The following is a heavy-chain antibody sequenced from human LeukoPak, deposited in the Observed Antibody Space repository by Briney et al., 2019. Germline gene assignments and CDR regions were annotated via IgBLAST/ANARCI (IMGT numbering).Heavy chain of an antibody. CDR1: GGSISSYY. CDR2: IFTSGWT. D-gene: IGHD2-21*01. J-gene: IGHJ5*02. V-gene: IGHV4-4*09. Sequence: SETPSLTCTVSGGSISSYYWSWVRQSPGKGLEWIGYIFTSGWTDYNPSLKSRVTMSVDTSKNQLSMELRFLTAADTAVYYCATSHDVKTAPYDLWGQRTLVTLSS. CDR3: ATSHDVKTAPYDL.